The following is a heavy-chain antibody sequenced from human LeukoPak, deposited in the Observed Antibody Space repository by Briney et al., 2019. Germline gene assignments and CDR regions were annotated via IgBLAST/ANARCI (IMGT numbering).Heavy chain of an antibody. V-gene: IGHV4-34*01. Sequence: PETLSLTCAVSGGSFSGYYWSWIRQPPGKGLEWIGEINYSGSTNYNPSLKSRVTISVDTSKNQFSLKLSSVTAADTAVYYCARGAGVGPRFDYWGQGTLVTVSS. CDR1: GGSFSGYY. J-gene: IGHJ4*02. CDR3: ARGAGVGPRFDY. D-gene: IGHD7-27*01. CDR2: INYSGST.